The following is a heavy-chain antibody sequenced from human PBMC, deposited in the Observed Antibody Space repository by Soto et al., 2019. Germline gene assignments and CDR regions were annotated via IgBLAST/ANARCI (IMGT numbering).Heavy chain of an antibody. CDR3: ARLGQFDY. Sequence: QVQLVESGGGWVKPGGALRLSCAASGFTFSDYYMPWIRQAPGKGLEWVSYISFSGSTIYYADSVKGRFTVSRDNARDSLYLQMNSLRAEDTAVYYCARLGQFDYWGQGTLVTVSS. D-gene: IGHD7-27*01. CDR1: GFTFSDYY. J-gene: IGHJ4*02. CDR2: ISFSGSTI. V-gene: IGHV3-11*01.